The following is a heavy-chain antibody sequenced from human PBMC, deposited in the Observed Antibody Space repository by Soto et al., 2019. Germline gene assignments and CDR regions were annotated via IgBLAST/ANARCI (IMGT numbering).Heavy chain of an antibody. CDR1: GFTFSSYG. CDR3: EKSSRWGFGGVFVLFAPGWYYFGY. V-gene: IGHV3-30*18. J-gene: IGHJ4*02. CDR2: ISYDGSNK. Sequence: QVQLVESGGGVVQPGRSLRLSCAASGFTFSSYGMHWVRQAPGKGLEWVAVISYDGSNKYYADSVKGRFTISRDNSKKRLYLQMNSLRAEDTAVYYCEKSSRWGFGGVFVLFAPGWYYFGYWGQGTLVTVFS. D-gene: IGHD3-16*02.